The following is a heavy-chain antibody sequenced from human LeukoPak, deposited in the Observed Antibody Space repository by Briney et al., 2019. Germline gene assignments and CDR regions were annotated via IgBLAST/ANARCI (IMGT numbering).Heavy chain of an antibody. CDR3: ARRPHGYCSGGSCYLRSYYYYMDV. Sequence: SETLSLTCTVSGGSISSYYWSWIRQPPGKGLEWIGEIYHSGSTNYNPSLKSRVTISVDKSKNQFSLKLSSVTAADTAVYYCARRPHGYCSGGSCYLRSYYYYMDVWGKGTTVTVSS. V-gene: IGHV4-59*12. D-gene: IGHD2-15*01. J-gene: IGHJ6*03. CDR2: IYHSGST. CDR1: GGSISSYY.